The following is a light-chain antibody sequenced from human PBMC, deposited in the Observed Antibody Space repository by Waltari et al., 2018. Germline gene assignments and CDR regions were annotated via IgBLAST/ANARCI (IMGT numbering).Light chain of an antibody. Sequence: DIQMTQSPSTLSASVGDTVIILCRASQSITTSLAWYQQKPGKAPDVLIYGASNLESGVPSRFSGSGSGTEFTLTISSLQPDDFATYYCQQYKSYKTFGQGTRVEIK. CDR1: QSITTS. CDR2: GAS. J-gene: IGKJ1*01. V-gene: IGKV1-5*03. CDR3: QQYKSYKT.